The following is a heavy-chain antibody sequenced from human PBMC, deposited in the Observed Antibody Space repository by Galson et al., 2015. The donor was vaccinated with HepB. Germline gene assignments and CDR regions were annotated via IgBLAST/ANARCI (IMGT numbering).Heavy chain of an antibody. Sequence: SVKVSCKASDYTFANSVINWVRQAPGQGLEWMGWISGYNGNTNYAQRLQGRVTMTTDTSTNTAYMELRSLRSDDTAVYYCAREMATNDGFDIWGQGTMVTVSS. CDR3: AREMATNDGFDI. V-gene: IGHV1-18*01. J-gene: IGHJ3*02. CDR1: DYTFANSV. D-gene: IGHD5-24*01. CDR2: ISGYNGNT.